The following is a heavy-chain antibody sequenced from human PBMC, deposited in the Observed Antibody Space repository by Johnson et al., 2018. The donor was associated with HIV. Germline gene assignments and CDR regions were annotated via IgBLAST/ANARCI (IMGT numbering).Heavy chain of an antibody. Sequence: VQLVESGGGVVQPGRSLRLSCAASGFTFDDYGMSWVRQAPGKGLEWVSGINWNGGSTGYADSVKGRFTISRENARNSFYLQMNSLKSEDTAVYYCATERQFLEWLPSHRALDIWGQGTMVTVSS. V-gene: IGHV3-20*04. CDR2: INWNGGST. D-gene: IGHD3-3*01. J-gene: IGHJ3*02. CDR3: ATERQFLEWLPSHRALDI. CDR1: GFTFDDYG.